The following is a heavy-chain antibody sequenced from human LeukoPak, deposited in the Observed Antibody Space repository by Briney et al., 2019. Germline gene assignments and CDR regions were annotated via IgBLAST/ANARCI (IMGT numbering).Heavy chain of an antibody. CDR1: GGTFSSYA. V-gene: IGHV1-69*13. J-gene: IGHJ4*02. D-gene: IGHD5-18*01. CDR3: ARDPRGGYSYGL. Sequence: PMASVKVSCKASGGTFSSYAISWVRQAPGQGLEWMGGIIPIFGTANYAQKFQGRVTITADESTSTAYMELSSLRSEDTAVYYCARDPRGGYSYGLWGQGTLVTVSS. CDR2: IIPIFGTA.